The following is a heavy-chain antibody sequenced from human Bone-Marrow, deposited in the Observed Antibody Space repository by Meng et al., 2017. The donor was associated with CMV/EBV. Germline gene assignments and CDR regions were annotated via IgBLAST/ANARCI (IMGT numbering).Heavy chain of an antibody. CDR2: INPNSGGT. CDR1: GYTFTGYY. CDR3: ARDLRRIVGATYPLDY. J-gene: IGHJ4*02. D-gene: IGHD1-26*01. V-gene: IGHV1-2*02. Sequence: ASVKVSCKASGYTFTGYYMHWVRQAPGQGLEWMGWINPNSGGTNYAQKFQGRVTMTRDTSISTAYMELSRLRSDDTAVYYCARDLRRIVGATYPLDYWGQGTLVTVSS.